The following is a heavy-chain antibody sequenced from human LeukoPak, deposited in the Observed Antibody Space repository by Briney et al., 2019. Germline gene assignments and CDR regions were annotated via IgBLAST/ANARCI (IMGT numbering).Heavy chain of an antibody. CDR2: ISGSGGTT. D-gene: IGHD3-10*01. CDR1: GITLSNYG. Sequence: PGGSLRLSCAVSGITLSNYGMSWVRQAPGKGLEWVARISGSGGTTNYADSVKGRVTISRDNAKNTLFLHMNSLGAEDTAVYCCAKRGVVIRLILVGFHKEAYYFDSWGQGALVTVSS. CDR3: AKRGVVIRLILVGFHKEAYYFDS. V-gene: IGHV3-23*01. J-gene: IGHJ4*02.